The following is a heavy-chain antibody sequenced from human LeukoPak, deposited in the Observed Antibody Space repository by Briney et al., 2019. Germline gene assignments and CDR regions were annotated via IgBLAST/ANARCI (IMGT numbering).Heavy chain of an antibody. V-gene: IGHV3-23*01. D-gene: IGHD4-17*01. CDR1: GFTLSNYG. CDR2: VRGSGYST. Sequence: GGSLRLSCAASGFTLSNYGMAWVHQPPGKGLEWVAAVRGSGYSTSYADSVRGRFTISRDNSKNTLYLQMNSLRAEDTAVYYCGKDPNGDYLGAFDFWGQGTMVTVSS. CDR3: GKDPNGDYLGAFDF. J-gene: IGHJ3*01.